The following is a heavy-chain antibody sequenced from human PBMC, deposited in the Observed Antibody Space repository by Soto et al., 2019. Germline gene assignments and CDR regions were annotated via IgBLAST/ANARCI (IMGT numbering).Heavy chain of an antibody. CDR1: GFTFRTFA. V-gene: IGHV3-23*01. CDR3: AKSGPTNYFDF. J-gene: IGHJ4*02. D-gene: IGHD1-26*01. Sequence: GGPLRLSCAASGFTFRTFAMNWVRQAPGKGLEWVSGITGGSGFTFYADSVKGRFTISRDDSENTLFLQMSSLRAEDTAKYYCAKSGPTNYFDFWGQGTLVTVSS. CDR2: ITGGSGFT.